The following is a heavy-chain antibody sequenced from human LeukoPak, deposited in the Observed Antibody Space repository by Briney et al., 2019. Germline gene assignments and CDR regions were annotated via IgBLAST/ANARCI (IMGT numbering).Heavy chain of an antibody. CDR3: ATYGQVLLPFES. CDR2: IFPSGGEI. D-gene: IGHD2-8*02. J-gene: IGHJ4*02. CDR1: GFTFSTFA. V-gene: IGHV3-23*01. Sequence: GGALRLSCAASGFTFSTFAMIWVRQPPGKGLEWVSSIFPSGGEIHYADSGRGRFTISRDNSKSTLSLQMNSLRAEDTAIYYCATYGQVLLPFESWGQGTLVTVSS.